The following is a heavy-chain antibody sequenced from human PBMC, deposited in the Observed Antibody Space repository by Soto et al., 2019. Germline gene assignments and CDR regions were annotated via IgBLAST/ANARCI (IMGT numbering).Heavy chain of an antibody. Sequence: GGSLRLSCAASGFTFSSYGMHWVRQAPGKGLEWVAVISYDGSNKYYADPVKGRFTISRDNSKNTLYLQMNSLRAEDTAVYYCAKVRFGELLPYYYYYGMDVWGQGTTVTVSS. D-gene: IGHD3-10*01. V-gene: IGHV3-30*18. J-gene: IGHJ6*02. CDR2: ISYDGSNK. CDR3: AKVRFGELLPYYYYYGMDV. CDR1: GFTFSSYG.